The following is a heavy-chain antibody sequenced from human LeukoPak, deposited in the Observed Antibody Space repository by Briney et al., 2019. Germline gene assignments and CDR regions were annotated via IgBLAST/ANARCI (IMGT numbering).Heavy chain of an antibody. J-gene: IGHJ4*02. CDR1: GFTFSSYA. V-gene: IGHV3-23*01. D-gene: IGHD4-11*01. CDR3: ANSPFIDYPFDY. Sequence: PGGSLRLSCAASGFTFSSYAMTWVRQAPGKGLQWVSAVSGSGAHTYYADSVKGRFTISRDNSRDTLYLQMNSLRAEDTAVYYCANSPFIDYPFDYWGQGTLVTVSS. CDR2: VSGSGAHT.